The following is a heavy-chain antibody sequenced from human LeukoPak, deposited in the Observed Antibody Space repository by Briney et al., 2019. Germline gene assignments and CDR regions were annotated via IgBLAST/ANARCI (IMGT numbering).Heavy chain of an antibody. D-gene: IGHD2-2*02. CDR1: GDSISISYW. CDR3: ARADHDIVVVPAAIGFDY. CDR2: IYHSGSP. V-gene: IGHV4-4*02. Sequence: SETLSLTCTVSGDSISISYWWTWVRQPPGKGLEWIGEIYHSGSPNYNPSLKSRVTISLDKSENQFSLKLSSVTAADTAVYYCARADHDIVVVPAAIGFDYWGQGTLVTVST. J-gene: IGHJ4*02.